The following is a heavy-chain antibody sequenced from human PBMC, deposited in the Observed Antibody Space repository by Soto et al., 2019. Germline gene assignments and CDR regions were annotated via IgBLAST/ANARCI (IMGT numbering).Heavy chain of an antibody. CDR2: ISGHGSSP. D-gene: IGHD1-26*01. CDR3: AKGIGDINAWEY. Sequence: PGGSLRLSCAASGFNFDTYVMNWVRQAPGKGLEWVAGISGHGSSPYYLDSVEGRFTISRDNSQSILYLQMDRLRADDTAMYHCAKGIGDINAWEYWGQGTPVTVS. V-gene: IGHV3-23*01. J-gene: IGHJ4*02. CDR1: GFNFDTYV.